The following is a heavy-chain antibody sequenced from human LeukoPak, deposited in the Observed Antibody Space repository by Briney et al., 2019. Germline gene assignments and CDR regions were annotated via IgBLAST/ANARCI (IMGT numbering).Heavy chain of an antibody. Sequence: ASVKVSCKASGYTFTSYDMNWVRQATGQGLEWVGWMNPNRGNTGYAQRCEERVTMTRNNSISKAYMKQRSVRCEDTAVYHCARPRFLEWLSDSDGFDPWGEGTLVSVSS. CDR1: GYTFTSYD. CDR3: ARPRFLEWLSDSDGFDP. D-gene: IGHD3-3*01. CDR2: MNPNRGNT. V-gene: IGHV1-8*01. J-gene: IGHJ5*02.